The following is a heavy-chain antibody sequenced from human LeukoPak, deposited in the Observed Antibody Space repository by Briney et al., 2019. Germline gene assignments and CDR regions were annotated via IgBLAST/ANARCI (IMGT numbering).Heavy chain of an antibody. V-gene: IGHV3-74*01. CDR2: IYSDGSRT. Sequence: GGSLRLSCAASGFSFSTYWMPWVRQAPGKGLVWVLRIYSDGSRTVYADSVKGRFTISRDNAKNTLYLQMNSLRAEDSAVYYCARGGSYDYAPFDYWGQGTLVTVSS. J-gene: IGHJ4*02. CDR1: GFSFSTYW. CDR3: ARGGSYDYAPFDY. D-gene: IGHD3-16*01.